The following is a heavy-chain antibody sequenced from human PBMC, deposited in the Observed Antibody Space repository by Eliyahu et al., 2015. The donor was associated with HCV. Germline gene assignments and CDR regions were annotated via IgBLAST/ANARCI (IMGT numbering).Heavy chain of an antibody. Sequence: EVQLVESGGGLXKPGGSLRLSCAASXFTXXSXXMNXVRQAPGKGLXWVSSISSSSSYIYYADSVKGRFTISRDNAKNSLYLQMNSLRAEDTAVYYCARVLKFWGSSWFDPWGQGTLVTVSS. CDR1: XFTXXSXX. CDR2: ISSSSSYI. V-gene: IGHV3-21*01. J-gene: IGHJ5*02. D-gene: IGHD3-16*01. CDR3: ARVLKFWGSSWFDP.